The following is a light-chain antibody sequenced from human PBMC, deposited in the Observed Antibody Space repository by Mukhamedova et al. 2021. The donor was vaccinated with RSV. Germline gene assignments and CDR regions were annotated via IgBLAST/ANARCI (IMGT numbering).Light chain of an antibody. CDR3: QQLNHYPPS. V-gene: IGKV1-9*01. CDR1: QGITTS. Sequence: CRTSQGITTSLAWYVQRPGRAPNLLIYDASTLQSGVPSRISGSGSGREFTLTISSLQPEDSATYYCQQLNHYPPSFGPGTRVDIK. CDR2: DAS. J-gene: IGKJ3*01.